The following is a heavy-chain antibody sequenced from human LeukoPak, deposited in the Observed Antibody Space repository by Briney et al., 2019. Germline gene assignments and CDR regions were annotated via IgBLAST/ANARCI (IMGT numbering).Heavy chain of an antibody. D-gene: IGHD3-10*01. CDR3: ARDSINYYGSGSYYNKFDY. Sequence: ASVKASCKASGYTFTSYGISWVRQAPGQGLEWMGRIIPIFGTANYAQKFQGRVTITTDESTSTAYMELSSLRSEDTAVYYCARDSINYYGSGSYYNKFDYWGQGTLVTVSS. V-gene: IGHV1-69*05. CDR2: IIPIFGTA. CDR1: GYTFTSYG. J-gene: IGHJ4*02.